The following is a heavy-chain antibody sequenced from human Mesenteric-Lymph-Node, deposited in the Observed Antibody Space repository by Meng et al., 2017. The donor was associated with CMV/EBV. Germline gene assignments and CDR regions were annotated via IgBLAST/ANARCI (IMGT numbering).Heavy chain of an antibody. V-gene: IGHV3-7*01. CDR3: AKSKSLGGSSWYHAFDI. D-gene: IGHD6-13*01. CDR2: IKQDGSEK. Sequence: GGALRPSCAASGFTFSIYWMSWVRQAPGKGLEWVANIKQDGSEKYYVDSVKGRFTIARDNAKNSLYLQMNSLRAEDTAVYYCAKSKSLGGSSWYHAFDIWGQGTMVTVSS. CDR1: GFTFSIYW. J-gene: IGHJ3*02.